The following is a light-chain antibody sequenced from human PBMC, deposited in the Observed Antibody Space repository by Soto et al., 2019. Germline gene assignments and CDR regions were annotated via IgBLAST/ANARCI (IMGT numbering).Light chain of an antibody. J-gene: IGLJ1*01. CDR3: CSYAGSFTSV. V-gene: IGLV2-11*01. CDR2: DVS. Sequence: QSVLTQPRSVSGSPGQSITISCTGTSSDVGNYNYVSLYQQHPGKAPKLIIYDVSRRPSGVHDRFSGSKSGNTASLTISRLRADDEADYYFCSYAGSFTSVFGTGTKVTVL. CDR1: SSDVGNYNY.